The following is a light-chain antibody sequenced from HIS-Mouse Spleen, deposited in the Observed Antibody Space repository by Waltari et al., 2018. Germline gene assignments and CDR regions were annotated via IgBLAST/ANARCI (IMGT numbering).Light chain of an antibody. J-gene: IGLJ2*01. CDR2: EDS. V-gene: IGLV3-10*01. CDR1: ALPTKY. Sequence: SYELTQPPSVSVSPGQTARITCSGDALPTKYAYWYQQKSGKAPVLVLYEDSKRPSGIPERFSGSSSGTMATLTISGAQVEDEADYYCYSTDSSGNHRVFGGGTKLTVL. CDR3: YSTDSSGNHRV.